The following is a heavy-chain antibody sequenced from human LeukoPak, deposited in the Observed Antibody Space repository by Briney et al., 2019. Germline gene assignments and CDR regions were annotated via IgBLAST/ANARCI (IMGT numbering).Heavy chain of an antibody. CDR1: GFTFSSYA. D-gene: IGHD3-22*01. CDR3: AKSSSVYYYDSSGYQEDY. Sequence: GGSLRLSCAASGFTFSSYAMSWVRQAPGKGLEWVSAISGSGGSTYYADSVKGRFTISRDNSKNTLYLQMNSLRAEDTAVYYCAKSSSVYYYDSSGYQEDYWGQGTLVTVSS. V-gene: IGHV3-23*01. J-gene: IGHJ4*02. CDR2: ISGSGGST.